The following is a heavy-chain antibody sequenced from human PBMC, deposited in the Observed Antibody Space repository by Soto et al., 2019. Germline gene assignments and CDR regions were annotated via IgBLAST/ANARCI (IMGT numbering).Heavy chain of an antibody. V-gene: IGHV3-23*01. CDR2: ISGSAVSA. Sequence: LGGSLRLSCAASGFTFSSYAMSWVRQAPGKGLEWVSVISGSAVSAYYADSVKGRFTVSRDNSKNTLFLQVNSLRAEDTAIYFCAKAGGSRLWYFDLWGRGTLVTVS. D-gene: IGHD1-26*01. J-gene: IGHJ2*01. CDR3: AKAGGSRLWYFDL. CDR1: GFTFSSYA.